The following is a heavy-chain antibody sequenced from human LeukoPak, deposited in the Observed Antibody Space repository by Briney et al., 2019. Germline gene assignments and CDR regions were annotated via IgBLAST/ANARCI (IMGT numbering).Heavy chain of an antibody. V-gene: IGHV5-10-1*01. J-gene: IGHJ6*02. CDR3: ATSIAAAGTYYYGMDV. D-gene: IGHD6-13*01. Sequence: GESLKISCKGSGYSFTSYWIGWVRQMPGKGLEWMGRIDPSDSYTNYSPSFQGHVTISADKSISTAYLQWSSLKASDTAMYYCATSIAAAGTYYYGMDVWGQGTTVTVSS. CDR1: GYSFTSYW. CDR2: IDPSDSYT.